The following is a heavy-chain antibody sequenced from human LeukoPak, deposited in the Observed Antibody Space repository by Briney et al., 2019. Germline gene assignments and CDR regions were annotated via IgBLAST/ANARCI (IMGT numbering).Heavy chain of an antibody. Sequence: SETLSLTCAVSGGSISSGGYSWSWIRRPPGKGLEWIGYIYYSGSTNYNPSLKSRVTISVDTSKNQFSLKLSSVTAADTAVYYCARGSGSYYVPNAFDIWGQGTMVTVSS. J-gene: IGHJ3*02. CDR3: ARGSGSYYVPNAFDI. CDR2: IYYSGST. CDR1: GGSISSGGYS. D-gene: IGHD3-10*01. V-gene: IGHV4-61*08.